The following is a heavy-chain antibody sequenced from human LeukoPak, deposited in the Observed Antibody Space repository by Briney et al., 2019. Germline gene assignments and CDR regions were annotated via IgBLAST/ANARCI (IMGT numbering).Heavy chain of an antibody. CDR3: ARVELLGYCSSTSCPIDY. V-gene: IGHV1-69*04. Sequence: SVKVSCKASGGTFSSYAISWVRQAPGQGLEWMGRIIPILGIANYAQKFQGRVTITADKSTSTAYMELSSLRSEDTAVYYCARVELLGYCSSTSCPIDYWGQGTLVTVSS. CDR2: IIPILGIA. D-gene: IGHD2-2*01. J-gene: IGHJ4*02. CDR1: GGTFSSYA.